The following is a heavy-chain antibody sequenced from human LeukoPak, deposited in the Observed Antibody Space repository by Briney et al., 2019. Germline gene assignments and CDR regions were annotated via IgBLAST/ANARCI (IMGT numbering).Heavy chain of an antibody. Sequence: ASVKVSCKASGYTFTGYYMHWVRQAPGQGLEWMGWINPNSGGTNYAQKFQGRVTMTRDTSISTAYMELSRLRSDDTAVYYCARDRSRAAAVFDYWGQGTLVTVSS. CDR1: GYTFTGYY. CDR2: INPNSGGT. J-gene: IGHJ4*02. V-gene: IGHV1-2*02. CDR3: ARDRSRAAAVFDY. D-gene: IGHD6-13*01.